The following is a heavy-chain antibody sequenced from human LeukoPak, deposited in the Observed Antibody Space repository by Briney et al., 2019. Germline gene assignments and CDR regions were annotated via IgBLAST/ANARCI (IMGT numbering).Heavy chain of an antibody. D-gene: IGHD3-9*01. Sequence: SETLSLTCAVYGGSFSDYSWTWIRQAPGEGLEWIGEINHNGGTNHNPSLVSRVIMSVDTSKNQFSLKVSSVTAADTAVYYCARVAYRYSINDWSRTGLGAYATKYYYYMDVWAKGPRSPSR. CDR3: ARVAYRYSINDWSRTGLGAYATKYYYYMDV. V-gene: IGHV4-34*01. CDR1: GGSFSDYS. CDR2: INHNGGT. J-gene: IGHJ6*03.